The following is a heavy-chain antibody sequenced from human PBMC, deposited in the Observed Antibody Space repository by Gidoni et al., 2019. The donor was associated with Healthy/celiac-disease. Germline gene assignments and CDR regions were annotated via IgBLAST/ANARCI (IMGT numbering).Heavy chain of an antibody. J-gene: IGHJ3*02. CDR2: ISYDGSNK. D-gene: IGHD4-17*01. Sequence: QVQLVESGGGVVQPGRSLRLSCAASGFTFSSYGMHWVRQAPGKGLEWVAVISYDGSNKYYADSVKGRFTISRDNSKNTLYLQMNSLRAEDTAVYYCAKGGLYGALAPDAFDIWGQGTMVTVSS. CDR3: AKGGLYGALAPDAFDI. V-gene: IGHV3-30*18. CDR1: GFTFSSYG.